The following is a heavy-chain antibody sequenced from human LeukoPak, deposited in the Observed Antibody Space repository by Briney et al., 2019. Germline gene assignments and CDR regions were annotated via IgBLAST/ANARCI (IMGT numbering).Heavy chain of an antibody. J-gene: IGHJ4*02. V-gene: IGHV1-2*02. CDR1: GYTFSDYY. CDR2: INPNSGAT. D-gene: IGHD6-13*01. Sequence: ASVKVSCKASGYTFSDYYMHWVRQAPGQGLDWMGWINPNSGATHCAQRFQGRVTMTRDTSISTAYMELSRLTSDDTAVYYCARGSFVAAAGTGGEVLDYWGQGTLVTVSS. CDR3: ARGSFVAAAGTGGEVLDY.